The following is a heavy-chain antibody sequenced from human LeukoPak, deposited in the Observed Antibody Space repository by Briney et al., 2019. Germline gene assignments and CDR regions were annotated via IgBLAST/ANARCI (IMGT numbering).Heavy chain of an antibody. CDR3: ARVSYGSSWYPVVRVANWFDP. CDR2: IYYSGST. V-gene: IGHV4-59*01. CDR1: GGSISSYY. D-gene: IGHD6-13*01. Sequence: SETLSLTCTVSGGSISSYYWSWIRQPPGKGLEWIGYIYYSGSTNYNPSLKSRVTISVDTSKNQFSLKLSSVTAADTAVYYCARVSYGSSWYPVVRVANWFDPWGQGTLVTVSS. J-gene: IGHJ5*02.